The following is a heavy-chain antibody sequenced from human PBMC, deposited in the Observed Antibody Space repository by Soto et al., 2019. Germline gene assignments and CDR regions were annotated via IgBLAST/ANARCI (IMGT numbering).Heavy chain of an antibody. V-gene: IGHV3-23*01. CDR1: GFTFSSYA. J-gene: IGHJ4*02. D-gene: IGHD2-8*01. CDR3: AKQHIVLMVYAPDY. Sequence: VGSLRLSCAASGFTFSSYAMSWVRQAPGKGLEWVSAISGSGGSTYYADSVKGRFTISRDNSKNTLYLQMNSLRAEDTAVYYCAKQHIVLMVYAPDYWGQGTLVTVSS. CDR2: ISGSGGST.